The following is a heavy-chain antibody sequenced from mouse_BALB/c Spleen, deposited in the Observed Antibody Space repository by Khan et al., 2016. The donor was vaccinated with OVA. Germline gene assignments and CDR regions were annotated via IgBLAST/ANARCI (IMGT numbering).Heavy chain of an antibody. D-gene: IGHD6-1*01. CDR3: TRIYRSDFDY. CDR1: GYSFTGYF. CDR2: INPHIGET. Sequence: EVQLQQSGPELVRPGASVKISRTASGYSFTGYFMNWVMQSHGKSLEWIGRINPHIGETFYNQRFKDKATLTVDESSSTAHMELRSLASEDSAVYYCTRIYRSDFDYWGQGTTLTVSS. V-gene: IGHV1-20*02. J-gene: IGHJ2*01.